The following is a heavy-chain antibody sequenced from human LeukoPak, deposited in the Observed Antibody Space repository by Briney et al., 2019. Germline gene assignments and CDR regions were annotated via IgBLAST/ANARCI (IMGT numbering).Heavy chain of an antibody. Sequence: PSETLSLTCTVSGGSLSSYYWSWIRQPPGKGLEWIGYLYYSGSTNYNPSLKSRVTISVDTSKNQFSLKLTSVTAADTAVYYCARAGPGYSFDYWGQGTPVTVSS. CDR3: ARAGPGYSFDY. V-gene: IGHV4-59*08. J-gene: IGHJ4*02. D-gene: IGHD3-10*01. CDR2: LYYSGST. CDR1: GGSLSSYY.